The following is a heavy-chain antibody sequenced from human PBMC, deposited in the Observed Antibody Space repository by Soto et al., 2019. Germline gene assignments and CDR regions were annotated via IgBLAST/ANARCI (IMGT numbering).Heavy chain of an antibody. CDR2: IYWDDDK. V-gene: IGHV2-5*02. CDR3: IQSRCGGDCLQSYASYYYYGMDV. J-gene: IGHJ6*02. D-gene: IGHD2-21*02. Sequence: QITLKESGPTLVKPTQTLTLTCTFSAFSLSTGGVGVGWIRQPPGKALEWLALIYWDDDKRYSPSLRSRLTIPKDTSINPVVLTMTNMDPVDTATYYCIQSRCGGDCLQSYASYYYYGMDVWGQGTTGTVSS. CDR1: AFSLSTGGVG.